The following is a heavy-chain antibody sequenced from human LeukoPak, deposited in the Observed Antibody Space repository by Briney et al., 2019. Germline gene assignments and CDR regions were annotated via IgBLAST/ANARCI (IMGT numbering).Heavy chain of an antibody. D-gene: IGHD2-15*01. CDR2: ISSNGGST. CDR1: GFTFSSYA. Sequence: GGSLRLSCAASGFTFSSYAMHWVRQAPGKGLEYVSAISSNGGSTYYANSVKGRFTISRDNCKKTLYLQMGSLRAEDMAVYYCARVLGYCSGGSCYYYYYGMDVWGQGTTVTVSS. J-gene: IGHJ6*02. CDR3: ARVLGYCSGGSCYYYYYGMDV. V-gene: IGHV3-64*01.